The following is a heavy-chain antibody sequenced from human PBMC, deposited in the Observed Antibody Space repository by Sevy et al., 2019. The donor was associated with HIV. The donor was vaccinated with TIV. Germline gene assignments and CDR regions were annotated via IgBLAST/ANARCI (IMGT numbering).Heavy chain of an antibody. CDR1: GFTFDDYA. V-gene: IGHV3-43D*03. Sequence: GGSLRLSCAVSGFTFDDYAMHWVRQAPGKGLEWVSLISWDGGSTYYADSVKGRFTISRDNSKNSLYLQMNSLRAEDTALYYCAKPYRIAVAGDYHYSGMDVRGQGTTVTVSS. D-gene: IGHD6-13*01. J-gene: IGHJ6*02. CDR2: ISWDGGST. CDR3: AKPYRIAVAGDYHYSGMDV.